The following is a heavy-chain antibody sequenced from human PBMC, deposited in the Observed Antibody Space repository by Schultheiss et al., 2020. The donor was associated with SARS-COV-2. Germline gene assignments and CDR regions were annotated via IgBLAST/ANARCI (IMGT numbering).Heavy chain of an antibody. D-gene: IGHD2/OR15-2a*01. CDR2: IKSKTDGGTT. CDR1: GFTFSNAW. Sequence: AGSLRLSCAASGFTFSNAWMSWVRQAPGKGLEWVGRIKSKTDGGTTDYAAPVKGRFTISRDDSKNTLYLQMNSLKTEDTAVYYCTTRFFRSGDWFDPWGQGTLVTVSS. J-gene: IGHJ5*02. CDR3: TTRFFRSGDWFDP. V-gene: IGHV3-15*01.